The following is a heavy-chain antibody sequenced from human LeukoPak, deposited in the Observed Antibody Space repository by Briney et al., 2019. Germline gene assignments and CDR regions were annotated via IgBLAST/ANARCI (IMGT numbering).Heavy chain of an antibody. J-gene: IGHJ4*02. D-gene: IGHD3-22*01. V-gene: IGHV4-34*01. CDR2: INHSGST. Sequence: SETLSLTCAVYGGSFSGYYWSWIRQPPGKGLEWIGEINHSGSTNYNPSLKSRVTISVDTSKNQFSLKLSSVTAADTAVYYCARGRGYYDSSGYLVYWGQGTLVTVSS. CDR1: GGSFSGYY. CDR3: ARGRGYYDSSGYLVY.